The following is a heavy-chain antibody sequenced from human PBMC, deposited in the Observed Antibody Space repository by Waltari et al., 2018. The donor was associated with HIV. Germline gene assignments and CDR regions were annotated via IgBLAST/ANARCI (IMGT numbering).Heavy chain of an antibody. V-gene: IGHV4-39*07. J-gene: IGHJ4*02. CDR3: AREGGGGITFGGVIPVYYFDY. Sequence: QLQLQESGPGLVKPSETLSLTCTVSGGSISSSSYYWGWIRQPPGKGLEWIGSIYYSGSTYYNPSLKSRVTISVDTSKNQFSLKLSSVTTADTAVYYCAREGGGGITFGGVIPVYYFDYWGQGTLVTVSS. CDR2: IYYSGST. CDR1: GGSISSSSYY. D-gene: IGHD3-16*02.